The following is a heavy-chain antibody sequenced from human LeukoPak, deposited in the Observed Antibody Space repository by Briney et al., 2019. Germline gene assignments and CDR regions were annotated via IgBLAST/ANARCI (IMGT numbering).Heavy chain of an antibody. Sequence: GGSLRLSCAASGFIFSSNYMSWVRQAPGKGLEWVSVIYSDGSTYYADSVKGRFTISRDNSKNTLYLQMNSLRADDTAVYYCARDQRGAVAGFEYWGQGTLVTVSS. CDR1: GFIFSSNY. CDR2: IYSDGST. D-gene: IGHD6-19*01. J-gene: IGHJ4*02. CDR3: ARDQRGAVAGFEY. V-gene: IGHV3-53*01.